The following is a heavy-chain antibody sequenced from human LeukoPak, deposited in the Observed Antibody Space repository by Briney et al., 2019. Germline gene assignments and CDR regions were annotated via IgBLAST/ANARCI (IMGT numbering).Heavy chain of an antibody. CDR3: ARLSVSITRRFDL. J-gene: IGHJ5*02. V-gene: IGHV3-48*03. Sequence: GGSLRLSCAPSGFTLSNYEMTWVRLTPGQGLQWISYISKGGATVLYAESVKGRFTISRDNANSSLYLQMNSLRAEDTAVYFCARLSVSITRRFDLWGQGTFVTVSS. CDR1: GFTLSNYE. CDR2: ISKGGATV. D-gene: IGHD3-3*01.